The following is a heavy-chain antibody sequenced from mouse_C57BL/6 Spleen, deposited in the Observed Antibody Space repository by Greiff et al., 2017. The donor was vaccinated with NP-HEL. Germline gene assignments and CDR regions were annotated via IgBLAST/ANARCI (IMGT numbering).Heavy chain of an antibody. CDR3: ARCYDYDGGAWFAY. J-gene: IGHJ3*01. CDR2: IDPSDSYT. V-gene: IGHV1-69*01. Sequence: QVQLQQPGAELVMPGASVKLSCKASGYTFTSYWMHWVKQRPGQGLEWIGEIDPSDSYTNYNQKFKGKSTLTVDKSSSTAYMQLSSLTSEDSAVYYCARCYDYDGGAWFAYWGQGTLVTVSA. CDR1: GYTFTSYW. D-gene: IGHD2-4*01.